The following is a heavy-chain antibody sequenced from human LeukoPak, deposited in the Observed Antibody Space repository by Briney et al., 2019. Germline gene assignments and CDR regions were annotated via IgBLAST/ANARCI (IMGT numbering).Heavy chain of an antibody. Sequence: GGSLRLSCAVYGITLSNYCMSWVRQAPGKGLEWVAGISGSGGSTYYADSVKGRFTISRDNPKNTLYLQMNSLRAEDTAVYFCAKRGVVIRVILVGFHKEAYYFDSWGQGALVTVSS. CDR3: AKRGVVIRVILVGFHKEAYYFDS. V-gene: IGHV3-23*01. D-gene: IGHD3-10*01. CDR1: GITLSNYC. J-gene: IGHJ4*02. CDR2: ISGSGGST.